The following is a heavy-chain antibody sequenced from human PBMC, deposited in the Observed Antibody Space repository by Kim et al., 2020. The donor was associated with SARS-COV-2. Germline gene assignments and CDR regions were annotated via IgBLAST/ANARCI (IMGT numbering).Heavy chain of an antibody. CDR3: AKHGDHIEDAFDI. Sequence: GGSLRLSCAASGFTFSSYAMSWVRQAPGKGLEWVSAISGSGGSTYYADSVKGRFTISRDNSKNTLYPQMNSLRAEDTAVYYCAKHGDHIEDAFDIWGEGTMVTVSS. J-gene: IGHJ3*02. V-gene: IGHV3-23*01. CDR2: ISGSGGST. CDR1: GFTFSSYA. D-gene: IGHD4-17*01.